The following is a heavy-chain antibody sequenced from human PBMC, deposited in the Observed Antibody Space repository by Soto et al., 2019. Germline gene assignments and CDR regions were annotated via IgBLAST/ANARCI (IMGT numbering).Heavy chain of an antibody. J-gene: IGHJ4*02. Sequence: GGSLRLSCAASGFTFSSYAMSWVRQAPGKGLEWVSSISDTGRSTHYADSVKGWFTISRDNSKNTLYLQMNSLRAEDTAIYYCLTGSYFRYFDFCGQGTLVTVSS. CDR2: ISDTGRST. V-gene: IGHV3-23*01. D-gene: IGHD1-26*01. CDR1: GFTFSSYA. CDR3: LTGSYFRYFDF.